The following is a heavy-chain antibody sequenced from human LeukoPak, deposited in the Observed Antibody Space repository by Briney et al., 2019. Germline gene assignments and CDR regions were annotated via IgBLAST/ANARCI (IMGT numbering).Heavy chain of an antibody. CDR3: ARGPYSYDSSGAFDI. CDR1: GYSISSGYY. V-gene: IGHV4-38-2*02. D-gene: IGHD3-22*01. Sequence: SETLSLTCTVSGYSISSGYYWGWIRQPPGKGLEWIGSIFRSGTTYYNPSLKSRVTISVDTSKNQFSLKLSSVTAADTAVYFCARGPYSYDSSGAFDIWGQGTMVTVSS. J-gene: IGHJ3*02. CDR2: IFRSGTT.